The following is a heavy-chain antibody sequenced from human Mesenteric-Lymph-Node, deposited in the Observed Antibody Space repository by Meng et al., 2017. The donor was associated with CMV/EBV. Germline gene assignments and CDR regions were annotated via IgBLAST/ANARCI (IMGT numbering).Heavy chain of an antibody. J-gene: IGHJ6*02. Sequence: GESLKISCTASAFTFSSYSMNWVRQASGKGLEWVSYISSASSTIYYADSVKGRFTISRDNSKNTLYLQMNSLRAEDTAVYYCARGGYSNYGYYYGMDVWGQGTTVTVSS. CDR1: AFTFSSYS. D-gene: IGHD4-11*01. V-gene: IGHV3-48*01. CDR2: ISSASSTI. CDR3: ARGGYSNYGYYYGMDV.